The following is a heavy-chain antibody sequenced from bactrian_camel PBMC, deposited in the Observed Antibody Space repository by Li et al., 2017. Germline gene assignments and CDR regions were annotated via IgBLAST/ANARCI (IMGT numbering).Heavy chain of an antibody. V-gene: IGHV3S35*01. CDR3: VNGASDVGYNY. CDR2: INSGGGST. Sequence: DVQLVESGGGLVQPGGSLRLSCAASGFTFSSYAMFWVRQAPGKGLEWVSYINSGGGSTFYAEQVKGRFTISRDNAKNTLYLQLNSTKTEDTAMCYCVNGASDVGYNYWGQGTQVTVS. J-gene: IGHJ4*01. D-gene: IGHD3*01. CDR1: GFTFSSYA.